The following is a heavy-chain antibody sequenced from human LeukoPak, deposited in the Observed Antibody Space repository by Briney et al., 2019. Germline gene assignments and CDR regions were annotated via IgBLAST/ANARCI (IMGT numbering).Heavy chain of an antibody. CDR2: IDHSGST. J-gene: IGHJ4*02. CDR3: ARHSRHQREFDY. V-gene: IGHV4-38-2*02. Sequence: SETLSLTCTVSGYSISSGYYWGWIRQPPGKGLEWTGSIDHSGSTYYNPSLKSRITISVDTSKNQFSLKLSSVTAADTAVYYCARHSRHQREFDYWGQGTLVTVSS. CDR1: GYSISSGYY. D-gene: IGHD2-2*01.